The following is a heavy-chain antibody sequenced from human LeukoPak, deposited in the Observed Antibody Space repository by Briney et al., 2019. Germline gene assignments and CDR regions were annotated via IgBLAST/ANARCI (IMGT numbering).Heavy chain of an antibody. CDR1: GYTFTSYY. D-gene: IGHD2-21*02. CDR2: INPSGGST. J-gene: IGHJ3*02. Sequence: ASVKVSCKASGYTFTSYYMHWVRQAPGQGLEWMGIINPSGGSTSYAQKFQGRVTMTRDMSTSTVYMELSSLRSEDTAVYYCASIARAYCGGDCYSPAFDIWGQGTMVTVSS. CDR3: ASIARAYCGGDCYSPAFDI. V-gene: IGHV1-46*01.